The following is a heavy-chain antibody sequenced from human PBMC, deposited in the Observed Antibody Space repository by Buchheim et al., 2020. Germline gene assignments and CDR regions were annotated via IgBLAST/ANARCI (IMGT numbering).Heavy chain of an antibody. CDR3: ARGGGSGWYVDWFDP. CDR2: INHSGST. J-gene: IGHJ5*02. D-gene: IGHD6-19*01. CDR1: GGSFSGYY. V-gene: IGHV4-34*01. Sequence: QVQLQQWGAGLLKPSETLSLTCAVYGGSFSGYYWSWIRQPPGKGLEWIGEINHSGSTNYNPSLKSRVTISVDTSKQPFFLTLSSVTAADTAVYYCARGGGSGWYVDWFDPWGQGTL.